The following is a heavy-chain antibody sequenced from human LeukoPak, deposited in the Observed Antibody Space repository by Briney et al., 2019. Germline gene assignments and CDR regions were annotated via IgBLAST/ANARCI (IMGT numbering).Heavy chain of an antibody. V-gene: IGHV4-59*01. CDR1: GGSISSYY. Sequence: KSSETLSLTCTVSGGSISSYYWSWIRQPPGKGLEWIGYIYYSGSTNYNPSLKSRVAMSVDTSNNQFFLRLTSVTAADTALYYCARGRFELPYWGQGTLVTASS. D-gene: IGHD2-15*01. J-gene: IGHJ4*02. CDR2: IYYSGST. CDR3: ARGRFELPY.